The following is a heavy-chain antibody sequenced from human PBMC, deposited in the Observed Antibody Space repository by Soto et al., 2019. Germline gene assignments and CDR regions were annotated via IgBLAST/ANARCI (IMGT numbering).Heavy chain of an antibody. J-gene: IGHJ6*03. CDR3: ARYSGYDYYYYYYMDV. Sequence: SEPLSLTCTVSGGSISGYCWSWIRQSPEKGLEWIGHIYYSGSTNYNPSLKSRVTISVDTSKNQFSLKLSSVTAADTAVYYCARYSGYDYYYYYYMDVWGKGTTVTVSS. V-gene: IGHV4-59*13. D-gene: IGHD5-12*01. CDR2: IYYSGST. CDR1: GGSISGYC.